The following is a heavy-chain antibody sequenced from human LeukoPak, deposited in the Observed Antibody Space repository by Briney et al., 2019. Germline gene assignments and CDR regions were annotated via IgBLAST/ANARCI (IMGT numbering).Heavy chain of an antibody. Sequence: PSETLSLTCTVSGGSISSYYWSWIRQPAGKGLEWIGRIYTSGSTNYNPSLKSRVTISVDKSKNQFSLKLSSVTAADTAVYYCARETPVRPFDYWGKGTTVTVSS. CDR2: IYTSGST. D-gene: IGHD2-8*01. CDR3: ARETPVRPFDY. J-gene: IGHJ4*03. V-gene: IGHV4-4*07. CDR1: GGSISSYY.